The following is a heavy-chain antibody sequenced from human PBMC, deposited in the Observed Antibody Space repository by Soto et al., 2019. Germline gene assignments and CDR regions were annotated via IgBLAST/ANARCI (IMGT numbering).Heavy chain of an antibody. J-gene: IGHJ4*02. CDR2: ITGSGVST. Sequence: GGSLRLSCPASGFTFSSYAMTWVRQAPGKGLEWVSAITGSGVSTYHADSVKGRFTISRDNSANTLYLQMNGLSAEDTAVYYCAKDAKTTSGWFLDSWGPGTLVTVSS. V-gene: IGHV3-23*01. D-gene: IGHD6-19*01. CDR1: GFTFSSYA. CDR3: AKDAKTTSGWFLDS.